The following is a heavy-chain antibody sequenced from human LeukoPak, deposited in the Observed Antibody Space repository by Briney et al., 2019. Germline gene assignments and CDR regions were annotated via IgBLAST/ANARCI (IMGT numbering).Heavy chain of an antibody. CDR1: GFTVSNNY. J-gene: IGHJ4*02. V-gene: IGHV3-66*02. CDR2: IYTDGTT. Sequence: GSLRPSCAASGFTVSNNYMSWVRQAPGKGLEWVSVIYTDGTTYYADSVKGRFTISRDNSKNTLYLQMNSLRAEDTAVYYCARWRVPGYFDYWGQGALVTVFS. CDR3: ARWRVPGYFDY. D-gene: IGHD3-10*01.